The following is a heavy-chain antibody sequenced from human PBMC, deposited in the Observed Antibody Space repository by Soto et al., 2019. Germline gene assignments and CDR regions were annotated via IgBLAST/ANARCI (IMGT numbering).Heavy chain of an antibody. V-gene: IGHV3-48*01. Sequence: EVQLVESGGGLVQPGGSLRLSCAASGFTFSSYSMNWVRQAPGKGLEWVSYISSSRSTIYYADSVKGRFTISRDNAKNSVYLQMNSQRAVYTAVYYCPTLSQWIWGEGTMVTVS. CDR3: PTLSQWI. D-gene: IGHD6-19*01. CDR1: GFTFSSYS. J-gene: IGHJ3*02. CDR2: ISSSRSTI.